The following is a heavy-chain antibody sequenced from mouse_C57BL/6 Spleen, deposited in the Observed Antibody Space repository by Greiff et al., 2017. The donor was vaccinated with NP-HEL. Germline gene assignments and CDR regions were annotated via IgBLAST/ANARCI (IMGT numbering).Heavy chain of an antibody. Sequence: VQLQQSGPELVKPGASVKISCKASGYAFSSSWMNWVKQRPGKGLEWIGRIYPGDGDTNYNGKFKGKATLTADKSSSTAYMQLSSLTSEDSAVYFCASGYYGRPIDYWGQGTTLTVSS. CDR2: IYPGDGDT. V-gene: IGHV1-82*01. CDR3: ASGYYGRPIDY. CDR1: GYAFSSSW. J-gene: IGHJ2*01. D-gene: IGHD1-1*01.